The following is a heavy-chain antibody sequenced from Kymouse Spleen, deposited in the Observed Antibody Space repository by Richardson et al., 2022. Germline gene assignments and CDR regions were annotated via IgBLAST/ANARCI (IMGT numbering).Heavy chain of an antibody. CDR3: ARDQDCTNGVCWGYYYYGMDV. CDR1: GFTFSSYW. D-gene: IGHD2-8*01. V-gene: IGHV3-74*01. Sequence: EVQLVESGGGLVQPGGSLRLSCAASGFTFSSYWMHWVRQAPGKGLVWVSRINSDGSSTSYADSVKGRFTISRDNAKNTLYLQMNSLRAEDTAVYYCARDQDCTNGVCWGYYYYGMDVWGQGTTVTVSS. CDR2: INSDGSST. J-gene: IGHJ6*02.